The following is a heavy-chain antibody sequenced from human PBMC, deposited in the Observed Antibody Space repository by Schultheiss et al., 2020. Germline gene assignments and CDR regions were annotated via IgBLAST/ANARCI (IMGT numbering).Heavy chain of an antibody. Sequence: SLKISCAASGFTFDDYAMHWVRQAPGKGLEWVAVISYDGSNKYYADSVKGRFTISRDNSKNTLYLQMNSLRAEDTAVYYCASPGNGDYCMGYWGQGTLVTVSS. V-gene: IGHV3-30*03. CDR2: ISYDGSNK. J-gene: IGHJ4*02. CDR3: ASPGNGDYCMGY. CDR1: GFTFDDYA. D-gene: IGHD4-17*01.